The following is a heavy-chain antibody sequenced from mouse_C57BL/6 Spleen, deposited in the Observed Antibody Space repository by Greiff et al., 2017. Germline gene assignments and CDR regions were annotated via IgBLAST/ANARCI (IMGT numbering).Heavy chain of an antibody. J-gene: IGHJ4*01. CDR3: ARRRGYYDYDYYAMDY. Sequence: QVTLKESGPGILQSSQTLSLTCSFSGFSLSTSGMGVSWIRQPSGKGLEWLAHIYWDDDKRYNPSLKSRLTISKDTSRNQVFLKITSVDTADTATYYCARRRGYYDYDYYAMDYWGQGTSVTVSS. D-gene: IGHD2-4*01. V-gene: IGHV8-12*01. CDR2: IYWDDDK. CDR1: GFSLSTSGMG.